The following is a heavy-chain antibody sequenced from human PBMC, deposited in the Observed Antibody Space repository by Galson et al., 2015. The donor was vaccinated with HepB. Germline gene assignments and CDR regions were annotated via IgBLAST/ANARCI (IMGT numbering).Heavy chain of an antibody. CDR2: INPDGSKK. D-gene: IGHD3-10*01. Sequence: SLRLSCAASEFTFSSYWMNWVRQAPGKGLECVANINPDGSKKYYVASLKGRFTISRDNAKNSLYLQMDSLRAEDTAVYYCARRISLVRGIITKPDYYYGMDGWGQGTTVTVAS. J-gene: IGHJ6*02. CDR3: ARRISLVRGIITKPDYYYGMDG. CDR1: EFTFSSYW. V-gene: IGHV3-7*03.